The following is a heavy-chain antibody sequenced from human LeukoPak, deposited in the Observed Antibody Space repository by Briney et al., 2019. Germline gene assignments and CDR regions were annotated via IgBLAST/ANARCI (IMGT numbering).Heavy chain of an antibody. CDR2: IYPGDSDT. D-gene: IGHD3-22*01. J-gene: IGHJ4*02. CDR3: ARLPFYYDSSGSYRYLDY. CDR1: GYSFTSYW. V-gene: IGHV5-51*01. Sequence: GESLKISCKGSGYSFTSYWIGWVRQLPGKGLVWMGIIYPGDSDTRYSPSFQGQVTISADKSISTAYLQWSSLKASDTAMYYCARLPFYYDSSGSYRYLDYWGQGTLVTVSS.